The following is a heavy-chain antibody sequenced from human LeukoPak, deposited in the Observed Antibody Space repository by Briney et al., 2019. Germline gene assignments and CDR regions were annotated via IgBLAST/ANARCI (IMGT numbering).Heavy chain of an antibody. CDR2: INYSGST. J-gene: IGHJ1*01. Sequence: SQTLSLTCTVSGGSISSDSYQWSWIRQPPGKGLEWIGYINYSGSTYYNPSLKSRVTISVDTSKNQFSLKLTSVTAADTAVYYCARHGDYGDYEYFQHWGQGTLVTVSS. CDR3: ARHGDYGDYEYFQH. V-gene: IGHV4-30-4*01. CDR1: GGSISSDSYQ. D-gene: IGHD4-17*01.